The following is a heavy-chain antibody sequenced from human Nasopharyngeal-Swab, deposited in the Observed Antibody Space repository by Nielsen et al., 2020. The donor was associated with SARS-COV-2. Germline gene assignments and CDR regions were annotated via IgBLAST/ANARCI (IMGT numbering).Heavy chain of an antibody. Sequence: WIRQPPGKGLEWIGEINHSGSTNYNPSLKSRGTISVDTSKNQFSLKLSSVTAADTAVYYCASVGSSSWYQLWFDPWGQGTLVTVSS. D-gene: IGHD6-13*01. V-gene: IGHV4-34*01. CDR3: ASVGSSSWYQLWFDP. CDR2: INHSGST. J-gene: IGHJ5*02.